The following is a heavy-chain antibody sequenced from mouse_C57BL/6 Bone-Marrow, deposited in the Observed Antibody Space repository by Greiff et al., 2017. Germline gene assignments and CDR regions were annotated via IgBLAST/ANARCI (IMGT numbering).Heavy chain of an antibody. D-gene: IGHD2-4*01. CDR2: ISYDGSN. V-gene: IGHV3-6*01. CDR3: ASGGRDYDRYFDV. J-gene: IGHJ1*03. CDR1: GYSITSGYY. Sequence: EVQRVESGPGLVKPSQSLSLTCSVTGYSITSGYYWNWIRQFPGNKLEWMGYISYDGSNNYNPSLKNRISITRDTSKNQFFLKLNSVTTEDTATDYCASGGRDYDRYFDVWGTGTTVTVSS.